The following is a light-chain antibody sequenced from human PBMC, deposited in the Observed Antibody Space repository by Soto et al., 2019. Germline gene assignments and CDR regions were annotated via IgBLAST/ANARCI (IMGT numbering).Light chain of an antibody. Sequence: QSVLTQPPSASGTPGQRVTTPCSGSSSNIGKNSVYWYQQFPGTAPKLLIYSNNKRPSGVPDRFSGSKSGTSASLAITGLQAEDQADYYCQSYDSSLSGLYVFGTGTKVTVL. CDR3: QSYDSSLSGLYV. CDR1: SSNIGKNS. V-gene: IGLV1-44*01. J-gene: IGLJ1*01. CDR2: SNN.